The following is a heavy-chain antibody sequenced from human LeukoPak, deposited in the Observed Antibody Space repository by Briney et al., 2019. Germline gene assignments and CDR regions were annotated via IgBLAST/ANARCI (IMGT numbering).Heavy chain of an antibody. CDR3: ARDKGVGGAFDI. V-gene: IGHV4-39*07. CDR1: GGSISSSSYY. D-gene: IGHD2-15*01. J-gene: IGHJ3*02. Sequence: SETLSLTCTVSGGSISSSSYYWGWIRRPPGKGLEWIGSIYYSGSTYYNPSLKSRVTISVDTSKNQFSLKLSSVTAADTAVYYCARDKGVGGAFDIWGRGTMVIVSS. CDR2: IYYSGST.